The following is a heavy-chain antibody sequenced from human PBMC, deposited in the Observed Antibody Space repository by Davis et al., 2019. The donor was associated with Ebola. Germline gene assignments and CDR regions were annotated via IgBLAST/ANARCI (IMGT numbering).Heavy chain of an antibody. Sequence: PGGSLRLSCSASGFTFSSYSMNWVRQAPGKGLEWVSSISSRSSYIYYADSVKGRFTISRDNSKNTLYLQMNSLRAEDTAVYYCAREGDIVVVPAAMGYYGMDVWGQGTTVTVSS. J-gene: IGHJ6*02. CDR3: AREGDIVVVPAAMGYYGMDV. D-gene: IGHD2-2*01. CDR2: ISSRSSYI. V-gene: IGHV3-21*01. CDR1: GFTFSSYS.